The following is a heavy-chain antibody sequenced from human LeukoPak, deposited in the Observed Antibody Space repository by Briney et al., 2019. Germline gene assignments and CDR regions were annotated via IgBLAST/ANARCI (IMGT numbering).Heavy chain of an antibody. D-gene: IGHD3-10*01. CDR2: IYNSGST. CDR3: VRDRELNY. Sequence: KPSETLSLTCTVSGGSISTYYWSWIRQPPGKGLEWIGYIYNSGSTNYNPSLKSRVTISVDTSKNQFSLNLGSVTAADTAVYYCVRDRELNYWGQGTLVTVSS. V-gene: IGHV4-59*01. CDR1: GGSISTYY. J-gene: IGHJ4*02.